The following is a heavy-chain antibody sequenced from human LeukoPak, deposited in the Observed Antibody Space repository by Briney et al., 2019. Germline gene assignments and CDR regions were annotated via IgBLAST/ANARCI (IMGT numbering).Heavy chain of an antibody. J-gene: IGHJ4*02. D-gene: IGHD5-18*01. CDR1: GGSFSGYY. CDR3: ARGGRGIQLWKYFDY. CDR2: INHSGST. Sequence: PSETLSPTCAVYGGSFSGYYWSWIRQPPGKGLEWIGEINHSGSTNYNPSLKSRATISVDTSKNQFSLKLSSVTAADTAVYYCARGGRGIQLWKYFDYWGQGTLVTVSS. V-gene: IGHV4-34*01.